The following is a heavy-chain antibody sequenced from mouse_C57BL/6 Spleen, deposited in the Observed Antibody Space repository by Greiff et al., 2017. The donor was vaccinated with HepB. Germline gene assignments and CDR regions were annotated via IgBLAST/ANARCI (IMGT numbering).Heavy chain of an antibody. CDR1: GYTFTDYN. D-gene: IGHD2-4*01. J-gene: IGHJ4*01. CDR3: ARGRIYYDYDGSYYHAMDY. V-gene: IGHV1-18*01. CDR2: INPNNGGT. Sequence: VQLQQSGPELVKPGASVKIPCKASGYTFTDYNMDWVKQSHGKSLEWIGDINPNNGGTIYNQKFKGKATLTVDKSSSTAYMELRSLTSEDTAVYYCARGRIYYDYDGSYYHAMDYWGQGTSVTVSS.